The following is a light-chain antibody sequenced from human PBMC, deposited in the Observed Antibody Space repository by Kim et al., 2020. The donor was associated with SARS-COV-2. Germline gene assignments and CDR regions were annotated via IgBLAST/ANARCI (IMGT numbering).Light chain of an antibody. V-gene: IGLV2-14*03. J-gene: IGLJ6*01. CDR2: DVT. CDR1: NSDIGGYVY. CDR3: CSYVNTNAFV. Sequence: QSVLTQPASVSGSPGQSITISCTGTNSDIGGYVYVSWYQQHPGKAPKLLIYDVTYRPSGVSNRFSASKSGNTASLTISGLQTDDEADYYCCSYVNTNAFVFGGGTKVTVL.